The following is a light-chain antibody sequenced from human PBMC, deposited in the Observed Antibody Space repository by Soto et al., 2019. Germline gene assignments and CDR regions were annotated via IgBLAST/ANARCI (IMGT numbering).Light chain of an antibody. CDR1: QIVSSSY. V-gene: IGKV3-20*01. CDR2: GAS. J-gene: IGKJ1*01. CDR3: QQSYTTPRT. Sequence: EMVWTHSPCTLSLSPWERATLSFMASQIVSSSYLAWYQQKPGQAPRLLISGASRRATAIPDRFSGAGSGTDFTLTTSRLEPEDFATYYCQQSYTTPRTFGQGTKVDIK.